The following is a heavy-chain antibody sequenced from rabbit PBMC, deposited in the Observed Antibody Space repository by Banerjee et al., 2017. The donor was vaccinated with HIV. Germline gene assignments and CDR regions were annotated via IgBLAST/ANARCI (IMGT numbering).Heavy chain of an antibody. D-gene: IGHD6-1*01. V-gene: IGHV1S45*01. J-gene: IGHJ6*01. CDR2: IYTGNDNT. CDR1: GFSFSSSYW. Sequence: QEQLEESGGDLVKPEGSLTLTCTASGFSFSSSYWICWVRQAPGKGLEWIGCIYTGNDNTYYASWAIGRFTISKASSTTVTLQMTSLTAADTATYFCARSASYASYGMDLWGPGTLVTVS. CDR3: ARSASYASYGMDL.